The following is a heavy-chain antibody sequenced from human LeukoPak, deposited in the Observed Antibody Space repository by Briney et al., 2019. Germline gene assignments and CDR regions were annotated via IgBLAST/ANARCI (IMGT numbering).Heavy chain of an antibody. CDR1: GGSISSSSYY. Sequence: PSETLSLTCTVSGGSISSSSYYWGWIRQPPGKGLEWIGSIYYSGSTYYNPSLKSRVTISVDTSKIQFSLKLSSVTAADTAVYYCARPGGYGRPDAFDIWGQGTMVTVSS. J-gene: IGHJ3*02. CDR2: IYYSGST. V-gene: IGHV4-39*01. D-gene: IGHD6-25*01. CDR3: ARPGGYGRPDAFDI.